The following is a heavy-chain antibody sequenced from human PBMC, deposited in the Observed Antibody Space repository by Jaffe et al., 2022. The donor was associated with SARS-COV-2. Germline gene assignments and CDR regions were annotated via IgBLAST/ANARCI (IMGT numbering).Heavy chain of an antibody. D-gene: IGHD5-18*01. CDR2: IWYDGSNK. CDR1: GFTFSTYG. J-gene: IGHJ4*02. Sequence: QVQLVESGGGVVQPGRSLRLSCAASGFTFSTYGMHWVRQAPGKGLEWVAVIWYDGSNKYYADSVKGRFTISRDNSKNTLYLQMNSLRAEDSAVYFCARDFFGAMVTNYFDYWGQGTLVTVSS. V-gene: IGHV3-33*01. CDR3: ARDFFGAMVTNYFDY.